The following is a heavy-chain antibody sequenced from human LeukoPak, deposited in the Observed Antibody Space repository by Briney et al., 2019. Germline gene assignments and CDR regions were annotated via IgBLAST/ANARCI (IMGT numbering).Heavy chain of an antibody. Sequence: GGSLRLSCAVSGFTFRSYGMHWVRQAPGKGLEWVALIWYDGSNKYYADSVKGRFTISRDNSKNTLYLQMNSLRAEDTAVYYCARDLHYYDSSGFLDYWGQGTLVTVSS. CDR1: GFTFRSYG. CDR3: ARDLHYYDSSGFLDY. CDR2: IWYDGSNK. J-gene: IGHJ4*02. V-gene: IGHV3-33*01. D-gene: IGHD3-22*01.